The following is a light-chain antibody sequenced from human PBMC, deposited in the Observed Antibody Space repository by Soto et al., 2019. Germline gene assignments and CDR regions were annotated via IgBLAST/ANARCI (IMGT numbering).Light chain of an antibody. CDR1: RGHINYA. V-gene: IGLV4-69*01. CDR2: LNGDGSH. J-gene: IGLJ3*02. CDR3: QTWGTGTPWV. Sequence: QLVLTQSPSASASLGPWVKLTCTLSRGHINYAIAWHQQHPEKGPRYLMRLNGDGSHSKGDWIPDRFSGSSSGAERYLAISSLQSEDEADYYCQTWGTGTPWVFGGGTKVTVL.